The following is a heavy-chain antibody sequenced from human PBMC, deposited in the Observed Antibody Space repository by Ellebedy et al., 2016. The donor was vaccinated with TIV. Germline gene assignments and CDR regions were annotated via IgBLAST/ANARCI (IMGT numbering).Heavy chain of an antibody. CDR3: AKSRLRGYYFDY. V-gene: IGHV3-30-3*02. Sequence: GGSLRLSXAASGFTFSSYAMHWVRQAPGKGLEWVAVISYDGSNKYYADSVKGRFTISRDNSKNTLYLQMNSLRAEDTAVYYCAKSRLRGYYFDYWGQGTLVTVSS. CDR1: GFTFSSYA. J-gene: IGHJ4*02. CDR2: ISYDGSNK. D-gene: IGHD4-17*01.